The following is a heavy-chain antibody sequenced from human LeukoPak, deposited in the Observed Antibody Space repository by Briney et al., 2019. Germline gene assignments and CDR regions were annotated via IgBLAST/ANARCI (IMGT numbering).Heavy chain of an antibody. CDR3: ARALVYDSSGYYLDY. CDR2: ISSSSNYR. D-gene: IGHD3-22*01. J-gene: IGHJ4*02. CDR1: GFTFSSYS. Sequence: PGGSLRLSCAASGFTFSSYSMNWVRQAPGKGLEWVSSISSSSNYRYYADSVKGRFTISRDNARNSLYLQMNSLRAEDTAVYYCARALVYDSSGYYLDYWGQGTLVTVSS. V-gene: IGHV3-21*01.